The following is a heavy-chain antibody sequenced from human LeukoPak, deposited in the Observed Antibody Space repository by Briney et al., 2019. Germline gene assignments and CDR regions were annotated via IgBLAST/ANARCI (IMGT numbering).Heavy chain of an antibody. D-gene: IGHD2-2*01. CDR2: INHSGST. Sequence: SETLSLTCAVYGGSFSGYYWSWIRQPPGKGLEWIGEINHSGSTNYNPSLKSRVTISVDTSMNQFSLKLSSVTAADTAVYYCARVDCSSTSCYHYMDVWGKGTTVTVSS. J-gene: IGHJ6*03. CDR1: GGSFSGYY. CDR3: ARVDCSSTSCYHYMDV. V-gene: IGHV4-34*01.